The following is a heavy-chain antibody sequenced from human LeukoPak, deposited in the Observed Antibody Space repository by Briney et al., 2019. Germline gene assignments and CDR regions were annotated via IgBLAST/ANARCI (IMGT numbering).Heavy chain of an antibody. D-gene: IGHD2-15*01. J-gene: IGHJ6*02. V-gene: IGHV1-18*01. CDR3: ARDSGYCSGDSCNYYYGMDV. Sequence: ASVKVSCKASGYTFTSYGVSWVRQAPGQGLEWMGWINVYDGNTKYGQNLQGRVTMTTDTSTSTAYMELRSLGSDDTAVYYCARDSGYCSGDSCNYYYGMDVWGQGPTVTVSS. CDR1: GYTFTSYG. CDR2: INVYDGNT.